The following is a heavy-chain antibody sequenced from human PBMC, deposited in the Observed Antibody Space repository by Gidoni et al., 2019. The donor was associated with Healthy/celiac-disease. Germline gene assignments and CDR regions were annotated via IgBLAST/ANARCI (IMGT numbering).Heavy chain of an antibody. CDR2: IYHSGST. J-gene: IGHJ3*01. Sequence: QVQLQESGPGLVKPSGTLSLTCAVSGGSISSSNWWSWVRQPPGKGLEWIGEIYHSGSTNYNPSLKSRVTISLDKSKNQFSLKLSSVTAADTAVYYCARDSDPTRPDSSGRGGAFDLWGQGTMVTVSS. CDR1: GGSISSSNW. D-gene: IGHD3-22*01. CDR3: ARDSDPTRPDSSGRGGAFDL. V-gene: IGHV4-4*02.